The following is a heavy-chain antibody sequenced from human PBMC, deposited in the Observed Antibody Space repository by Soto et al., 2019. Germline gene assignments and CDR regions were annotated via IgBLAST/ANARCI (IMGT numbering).Heavy chain of an antibody. V-gene: IGHV3-7*01. Sequence: GGSLRLSCAASGFTFSSYWMSWVRQAPGKGLEWVANIKQDGSEKYYVDSVKGRFTISRDNAKNSLYLQMNSLRAEDTAVYYCARVQAALSPYFDYWGQGTLVTVSS. CDR3: ARVQAALSPYFDY. CDR1: GFTFSSYW. D-gene: IGHD6-6*01. CDR2: IKQDGSEK. J-gene: IGHJ4*02.